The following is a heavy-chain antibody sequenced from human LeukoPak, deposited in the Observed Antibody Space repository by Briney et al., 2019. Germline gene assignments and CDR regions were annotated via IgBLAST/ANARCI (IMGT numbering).Heavy chain of an antibody. J-gene: IGHJ5*02. CDR2: IVVGSGNK. V-gene: IGHV1-58*02. CDR3: AGALGSNWGSS. CDR1: GSTFTITT. Sequence: TSVNVSCNASGSTFTITTMQWVRHPRGQRLGWIGVIVVGSGNKNYAQKFQERVTITRDMSTSTAYMELSSLRSEDTAVYYCAGALGSNWGSSWGQGTLVTVSS. D-gene: IGHD7-27*01.